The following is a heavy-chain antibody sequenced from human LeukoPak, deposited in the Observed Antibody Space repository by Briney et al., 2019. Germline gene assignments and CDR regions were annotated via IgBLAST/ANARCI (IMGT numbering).Heavy chain of an antibody. Sequence: PSETLSLTCTVSGGSISSSSYYWGWIRQPPGKGLEWIGSIYYSGSTYYNPSLKSRVTISVDTSKNQFSLKLSSVTAADTAVYYCARQWTWSGWTGERGNWFDPWGQGTLVTVSS. CDR1: GGSISSSSYY. CDR2: IYYSGST. D-gene: IGHD6-25*01. V-gene: IGHV4-39*01. J-gene: IGHJ5*02. CDR3: ARQWTWSGWTGERGNWFDP.